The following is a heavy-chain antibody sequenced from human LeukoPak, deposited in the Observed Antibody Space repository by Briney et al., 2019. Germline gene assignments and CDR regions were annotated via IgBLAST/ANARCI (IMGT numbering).Heavy chain of an antibody. CDR2: IRSKAYGGTT. Sequence: PGGSLRLSCTASGFTFGDYAMSWVRQAPGKGLEWVGFIRSKAYGGTTEYAASVKGRFTISRDDSKSIAYLQTNSLKTEDTAVYYCTKTSQTYDSSGYYPYGFDYWGQGTLVTVSS. V-gene: IGHV3-49*04. J-gene: IGHJ4*02. CDR1: GFTFGDYA. D-gene: IGHD3-22*01. CDR3: TKTSQTYDSSGYYPYGFDY.